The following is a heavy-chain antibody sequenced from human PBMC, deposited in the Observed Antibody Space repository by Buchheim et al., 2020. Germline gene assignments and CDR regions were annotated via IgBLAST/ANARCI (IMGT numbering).Heavy chain of an antibody. CDR1: GFTFHSYA. Sequence: EVQLLESGGGLVQPGGSLRLSCAASGFTFHSYAMSWVRQAPGKGLEWISVTSGSGGSTYNADSVKGRFTISRDNSKNTLYRQMNSLRAEDTAVYYCAKELSSPHSFDYWGQGTL. CDR2: TSGSGGST. CDR3: AKELSSPHSFDY. V-gene: IGHV3-23*01. J-gene: IGHJ4*02. D-gene: IGHD6-6*01.